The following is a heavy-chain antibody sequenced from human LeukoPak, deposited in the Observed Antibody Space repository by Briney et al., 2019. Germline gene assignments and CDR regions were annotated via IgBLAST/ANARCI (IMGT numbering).Heavy chain of an antibody. V-gene: IGHV4-34*01. J-gene: IGHJ3*02. Sequence: SETLSLTCAVYGGSFSGYYWSWIRQPPGKGLEWIGEINHSGSTNYNPSLKSRVTISVDTSKNQFSLKLSSVTAADTAVYYCARASPYYGSGSYYTYAFDIWGQGTMVTVSS. CDR1: GGSFSGYY. CDR2: INHSGST. D-gene: IGHD3-10*01. CDR3: ARASPYYGSGSYYTYAFDI.